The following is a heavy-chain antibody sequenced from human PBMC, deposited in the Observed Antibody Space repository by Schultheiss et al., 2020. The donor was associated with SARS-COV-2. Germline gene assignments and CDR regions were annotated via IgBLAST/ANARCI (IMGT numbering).Heavy chain of an antibody. CDR2: MYRSGNA. D-gene: IGHD2-15*01. V-gene: IGHV4-38-2*01. J-gene: IGHJ4*02. Sequence: SETLSLTCAVSGYSISRDHYWGWIRQSPGMGLEWIASMYRSGNAYYNPSLKSRVTISLDTSKNHVSLKLSSVTAADTAVYYCARYYCSGGFCYEFDYWGQGTLVTVSS. CDR3: ARYYCSGGFCYEFDY. CDR1: GYSISRDHY.